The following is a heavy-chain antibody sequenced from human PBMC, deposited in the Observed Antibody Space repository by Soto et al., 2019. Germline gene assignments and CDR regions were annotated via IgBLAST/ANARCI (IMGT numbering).Heavy chain of an antibody. V-gene: IGHV4-30-2*01. CDR3: PRDGGGYRFDY. Sequence: SETLSLTCAVSGGSISSGGYSWSWIRQPPGKGLEWIGYIYHSGSTYYNPSLKSRVTISVDRSKNQFSLKLSSVTAADTAVYYWPRDGGGYRFDYWGQGTLVTVSS. CDR1: GGSISSGGYS. J-gene: IGHJ4*02. CDR2: IYHSGST. D-gene: IGHD3-16*02.